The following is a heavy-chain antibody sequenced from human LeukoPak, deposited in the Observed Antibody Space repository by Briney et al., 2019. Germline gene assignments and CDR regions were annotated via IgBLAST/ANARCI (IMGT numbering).Heavy chain of an antibody. CDR3: ASHIAAAGTLGAFDI. D-gene: IGHD6-13*01. Sequence: SVKVSCKASGGTFSSYAISWVRQAPGQGLEWMGGIIPIFGTANYAQKFQGRVTITADESTSTAYMGLSSLRSEDTAVYYCASHIAAAGTLGAFDIWGQGTMVTVSS. V-gene: IGHV1-69*13. CDR1: GGTFSSYA. CDR2: IIPIFGTA. J-gene: IGHJ3*02.